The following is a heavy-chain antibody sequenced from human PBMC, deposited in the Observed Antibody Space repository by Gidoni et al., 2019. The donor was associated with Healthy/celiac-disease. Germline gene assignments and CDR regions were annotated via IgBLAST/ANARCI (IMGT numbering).Heavy chain of an antibody. V-gene: IGHV3-21*01. Sequence: EVQLVESGGGLVKPGGSLRLSCAASGFTFSSYSMNWVRQAPGKGLEWVSSISSSSSYIYYADSVKGRFTISRDNAKNSLYLQMNSLRAEDTAVYYCAREGDGYSGYAYAFDIWGQGTMVTVSS. D-gene: IGHD5-12*01. CDR3: AREGDGYSGYAYAFDI. CDR2: ISSSSSYI. J-gene: IGHJ3*02. CDR1: GFTFSSYS.